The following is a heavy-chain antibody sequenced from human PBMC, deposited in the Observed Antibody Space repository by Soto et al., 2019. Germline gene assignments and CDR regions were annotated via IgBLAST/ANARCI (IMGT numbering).Heavy chain of an antibody. CDR3: ARQGGASYYDSRGHAYGMDV. J-gene: IGHJ6*02. D-gene: IGHD3-22*01. Sequence: QLQLQESGPGLVKPSETLSLTCTVSGGSISSTSYYWGWIRQPPGKGLEWIASIYYTGSTYHNPSLKSRVPASIDPSQTKFPLRPSSVPAAHPAVYYCARQGGASYYDSRGHAYGMDVWGQGTTVTVSS. CDR1: GGSISSTSYY. CDR2: IYYTGST. V-gene: IGHV4-39*01.